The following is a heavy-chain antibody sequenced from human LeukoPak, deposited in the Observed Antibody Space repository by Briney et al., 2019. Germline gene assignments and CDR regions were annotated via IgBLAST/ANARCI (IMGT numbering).Heavy chain of an antibody. CDR3: ARDTYYYGSGSYSYYYYGMDV. CDR2: ISSSSSTI. Sequence: PGGSLRLSCAASGFTFSSYSMNWVRQAPGKGLEWVSYISSSSSTIYYADSVKGRFTISRDNAKNSLYLQMNSLRAEDTAVYYCARDTYYYGSGSYSYYYYGMDVWGQGTTVTVSS. CDR1: GFTFSSYS. V-gene: IGHV3-48*04. J-gene: IGHJ6*02. D-gene: IGHD3-10*01.